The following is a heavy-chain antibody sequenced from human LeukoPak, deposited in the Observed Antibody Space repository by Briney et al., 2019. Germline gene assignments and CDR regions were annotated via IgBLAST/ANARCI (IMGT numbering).Heavy chain of an antibody. CDR2: IRSDGSNE. CDR3: ARARGTYSNALDS. D-gene: IGHD2-15*01. CDR1: EFTFSNYG. V-gene: IGHV3-30*02. J-gene: IGHJ5*01. Sequence: GGSLRLSYVASEFTFSNYGMHWVRQPPGKGLEWVALIRSDGSNEYYEDSVKGRFTISRDNSKNILYVQMNSLRVEDTAVYYCARARGTYSNALDSWGQGSLVTVSS.